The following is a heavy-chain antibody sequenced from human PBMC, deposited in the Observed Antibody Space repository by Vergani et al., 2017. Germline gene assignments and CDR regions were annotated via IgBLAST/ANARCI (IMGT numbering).Heavy chain of an antibody. CDR1: GFTFDDYA. CDR2: ISWNSGST. J-gene: IGHJ4*02. Sequence: EVQLVESGGGLVQPGRSLRLSCAASGFTFDDYAMHWVRQAPGKGLEWVSGISWNSGSTGYADSVKGRFTISRDNAKNSLYLQMNSMRAEDTALYYCAKSGTGSYYSYFDYWDQGTLVTVSS. V-gene: IGHV3-9*01. CDR3: AKSGTGSYYSYFDY. D-gene: IGHD3-10*01.